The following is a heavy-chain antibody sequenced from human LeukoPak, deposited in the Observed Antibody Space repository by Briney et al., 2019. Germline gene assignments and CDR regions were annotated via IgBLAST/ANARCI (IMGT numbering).Heavy chain of an antibody. D-gene: IGHD5-18*01. CDR3: ANPGYSYGPPGRVFDY. J-gene: IGHJ4*02. V-gene: IGHV4-39*01. CDR2: IYYSGST. Sequence: TSETLSLTCTVSGGSISSSSYYWGWIRQPPGKGLEWIGSIYYSGSTYYNPSLKSRVTISVDTSKNQFSLKLSSVTAADTAVYYCANPGYSYGPPGRVFDYWGQGTLVTVSS. CDR1: GGSISSSSYY.